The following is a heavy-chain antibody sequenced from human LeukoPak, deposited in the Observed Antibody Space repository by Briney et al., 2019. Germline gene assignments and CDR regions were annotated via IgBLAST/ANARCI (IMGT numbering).Heavy chain of an antibody. Sequence: ASVKVSCKASGYTFTSYGISWLRQAPGQGLEWMGWISAYNGNTNYAQKLQGRVTMTTDTSTSTAYMELRSLRSDDTAVYYCALYSSGWTPTGFDPWGQGTLVTVPS. V-gene: IGHV1-18*01. J-gene: IGHJ5*02. CDR2: ISAYNGNT. CDR1: GYTFTSYG. CDR3: ALYSSGWTPTGFDP. D-gene: IGHD6-19*01.